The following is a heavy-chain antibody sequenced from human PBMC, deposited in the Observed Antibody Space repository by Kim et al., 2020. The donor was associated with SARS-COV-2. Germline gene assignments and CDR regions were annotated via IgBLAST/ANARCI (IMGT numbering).Heavy chain of an antibody. Sequence: GGSLRLSCEASGFTFNTYAMHWVRQAPGKGLEWVAVISFDGSNKFYADSVKGRFTIYRDNSKNTLYLQMNGLRAEDTALYYCGTNSGTVSEPRYGGSRVQNWGQGALVIVSS. V-gene: IGHV3-30-3*01. D-gene: IGHD1-26*01. J-gene: IGHJ1*01. CDR1: GFTFNTYA. CDR2: ISFDGSNK. CDR3: GTNSGTVSEPRYGGSRVQN.